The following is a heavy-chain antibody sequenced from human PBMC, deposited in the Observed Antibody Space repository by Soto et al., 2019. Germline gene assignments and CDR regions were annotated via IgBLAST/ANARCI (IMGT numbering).Heavy chain of an antibody. D-gene: IGHD6-13*01. CDR3: AHFKGYSSSWYFHFDY. CDR1: GFSLSTSGVG. V-gene: IGHV2-5*02. J-gene: IGHJ4*02. CDR2: IYWDDDK. Sequence: QITLKESGPTLVKPTQTLTLTCTFSGFSLSTSGVGVGWIRQPPGKALEWLALIYWDDDKRYSPSLKSRLTITKDTSKNPVVLTMTNIDPVDTATYYCAHFKGYSSSWYFHFDYWGQGTLVTVSS.